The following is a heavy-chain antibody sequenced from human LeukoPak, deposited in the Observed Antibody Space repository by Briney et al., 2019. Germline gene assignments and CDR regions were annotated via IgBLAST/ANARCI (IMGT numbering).Heavy chain of an antibody. D-gene: IGHD3-10*01. CDR3: ARESLLWFGELLGAFDI. Sequence: GGSLRLSCAASGFTFSSYAMSWVRQAPGRGLEWVSAISGSGGSTYYADSVKGRFTISRDNSKNTLYLQMNSLRAEDTAVYYCARESLLWFGELLGAFDIWGQGTMVTVSS. J-gene: IGHJ3*02. V-gene: IGHV3-23*01. CDR2: ISGSGGST. CDR1: GFTFSSYA.